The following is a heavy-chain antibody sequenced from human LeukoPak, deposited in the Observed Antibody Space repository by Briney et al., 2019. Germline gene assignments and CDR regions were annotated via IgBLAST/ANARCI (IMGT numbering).Heavy chain of an antibody. Sequence: GGSLRLSCAASGFIFNNFWMHWVRQTPGEGPLWLSRINGDGSSTSYANSVQGRFIISRDNAKNTLYLQMNSLRAEDTAVYYCTRQWHTPSDYWGQGTLVTVSS. V-gene: IGHV3-74*01. CDR1: GFIFNNFW. CDR2: INGDGSST. CDR3: TRQWHTPSDY. J-gene: IGHJ4*02. D-gene: IGHD6-19*01.